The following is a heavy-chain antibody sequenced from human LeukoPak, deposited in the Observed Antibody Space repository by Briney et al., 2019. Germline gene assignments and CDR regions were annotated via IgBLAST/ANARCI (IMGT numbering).Heavy chain of an antibody. D-gene: IGHD6-19*01. CDR2: ISYDGSNK. CDR3: ARDFGGQWLVLGYYFDY. V-gene: IGHV3-30*01. Sequence: GRSLRLSCAASGFTFSSYAMHWVRQAPGKELEWVAVISYDGSNKYYADSVKGRFTISRDNSKNTLYLQMNSLRAEDTAVYYCARDFGGQWLVLGYYFDYWGQGTLVTVSS. J-gene: IGHJ4*02. CDR1: GFTFSSYA.